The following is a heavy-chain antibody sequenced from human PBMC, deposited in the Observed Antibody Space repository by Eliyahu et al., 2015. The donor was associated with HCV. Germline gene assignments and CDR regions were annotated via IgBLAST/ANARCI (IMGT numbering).Heavy chain of an antibody. CDR3: ARTYGGYSGYVGY. J-gene: IGHJ4*02. D-gene: IGHD5-12*01. Sequence: QVQLQQWGAGLLKPSETLSXTXXVXXGSFSGXYWSWXRQPPGKGLEWIGEINHSGSTNYNPSLKSRVTISVDTSKNQFSLKLSSVTAADTAVYYCARTYGGYSGYVGYWGQGTLVTVSS. CDR1: XGSFSGXY. V-gene: IGHV4-34*01. CDR2: INHSGST.